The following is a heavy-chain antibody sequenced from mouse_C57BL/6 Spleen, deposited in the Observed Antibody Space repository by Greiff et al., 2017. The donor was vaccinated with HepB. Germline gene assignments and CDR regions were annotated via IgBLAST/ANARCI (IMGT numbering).Heavy chain of an antibody. CDR1: GFTFSSYA. CDR2: ISDGGSYT. CDR3: ARGNGNYLAWFAD. J-gene: IGHJ3*01. V-gene: IGHV5-4*01. Sequence: EVHLVESGGGLVKPGGSLKLSCAASGFTFSSYAMSWVRQTPEKRLEWVATISDGGSYTYYPDNVKGRFTISRDNAKNNLYLQMSHLKSEDTAMYYCARGNGNYLAWFADWGQGTLVTVSA. D-gene: IGHD2-1*01.